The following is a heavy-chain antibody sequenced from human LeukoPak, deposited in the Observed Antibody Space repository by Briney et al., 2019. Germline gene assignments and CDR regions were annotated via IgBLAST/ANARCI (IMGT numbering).Heavy chain of an antibody. Sequence: SETLSLTCTVSGGSISSYYWSWIRQPPGKGLEWIGEINHSGSTNYNPSLKSRVTISVDTSKNQFSLKLSSVTAADTAVYYCASMAGYYDSSGYAPFDYWGQGTLVTVSS. CDR1: GGSISSYY. J-gene: IGHJ4*02. D-gene: IGHD3-22*01. CDR3: ASMAGYYDSSGYAPFDY. V-gene: IGHV4-34*01. CDR2: INHSGST.